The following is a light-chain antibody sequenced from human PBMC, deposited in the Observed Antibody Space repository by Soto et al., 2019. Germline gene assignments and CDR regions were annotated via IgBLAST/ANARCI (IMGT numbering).Light chain of an antibody. CDR1: SSDVGGYNY. CDR2: EVS. CDR3: CSYAGSYTFEV. V-gene: IGLV2-11*01. J-gene: IGLJ3*02. Sequence: QSALTQPRSVSGSPGQSVTISCTGTSSDVGGYNYVSWYQQHPGKAPKLMIYEVSKRPSGVPDRFSGSKSGNTASLTISGLQAEDEADYYCCSYAGSYTFEVFGGGTKVTVL.